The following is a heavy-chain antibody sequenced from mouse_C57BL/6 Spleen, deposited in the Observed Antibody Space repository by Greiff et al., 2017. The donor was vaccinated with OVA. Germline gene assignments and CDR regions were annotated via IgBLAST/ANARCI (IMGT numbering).Heavy chain of an antibody. CDR2: IWSDGST. CDR1: GFSLTSYG. CDR3: ARHPDYGNYGGAMDY. V-gene: IGHV2-6-1*01. J-gene: IGHJ4*01. D-gene: IGHD2-1*01. Sequence: QVQLQQSGPGLVAPSQSLSITCTVSGFSLTSYGVHWVRQPPGKGLEWLVVIWSDGSTTYNSALKSRLSISKDNSKSQVFLKMNSLQTDDTAMYYCARHPDYGNYGGAMDYWGQGTSVTVSS.